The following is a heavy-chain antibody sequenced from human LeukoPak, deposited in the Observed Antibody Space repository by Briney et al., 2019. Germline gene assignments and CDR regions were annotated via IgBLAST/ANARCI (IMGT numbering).Heavy chain of an antibody. Sequence: SETLSLTCTVSGYSISSGYFWGWIRQPPGKGLEWIGSIYHSGSTYFNPSLKSRVTISVDTSKNQFSLKLGSVTAADTAVYFCARARRPYSSGWDFFGYWGQGTLVTVSS. D-gene: IGHD6-19*01. CDR2: IYHSGST. CDR3: ARARRPYSSGWDFFGY. V-gene: IGHV4-38-2*02. CDR1: GYSISSGYF. J-gene: IGHJ4*02.